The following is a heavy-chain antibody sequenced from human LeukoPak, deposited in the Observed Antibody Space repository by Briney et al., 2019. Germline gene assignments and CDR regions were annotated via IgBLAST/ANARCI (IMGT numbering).Heavy chain of an antibody. CDR3: ARFGVNYDMDV. D-gene: IGHD3-16*01. Sequence: PSHTLSLTCTVSGGSISGYYWTWIRQPSGNRLEWIGQIYYSGRADYNPSLKSRITISVDTSKNQISLKLSSVTAADTDIYYCARFGVNYDMDVWGQGTTVTVSS. V-gene: IGHV4-59*07. CDR1: GGSISGYY. CDR2: IYYSGRA. J-gene: IGHJ6*02.